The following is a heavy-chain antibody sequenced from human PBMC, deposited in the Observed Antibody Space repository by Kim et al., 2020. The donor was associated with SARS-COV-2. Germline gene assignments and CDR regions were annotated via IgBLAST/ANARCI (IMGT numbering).Heavy chain of an antibody. J-gene: IGHJ5*02. CDR3: ARVRSWDYGDYHNWFDP. V-gene: IGHV1-18*01. Sequence: ASVKVSCKASGYTFTSYGISWVRQAPGQGLEWMGWISAYNGNTNYAQKLQGRVTMTTDTSTSTAYMELRSLRSDDTAVYYCARVRSWDYGDYHNWFDPWGQGTLVTVSS. CDR1: GYTFTSYG. CDR2: ISAYNGNT. D-gene: IGHD4-17*01.